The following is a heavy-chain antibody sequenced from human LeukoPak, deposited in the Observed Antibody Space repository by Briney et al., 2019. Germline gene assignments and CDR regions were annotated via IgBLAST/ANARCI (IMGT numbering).Heavy chain of an antibody. Sequence: GASVKVSCKASGYIFTNYHMHWVRQAPGQGLEWMGIINPSGGSTNYAQKFQGRVTVTRGMSTSTVYMELSSLISEDTAVYYCAKYGHSPYFDDWGQGTLVTVSS. V-gene: IGHV1-46*01. D-gene: IGHD4-17*01. CDR1: GYIFTNYH. CDR2: INPSGGST. CDR3: AKYGHSPYFDD. J-gene: IGHJ4*02.